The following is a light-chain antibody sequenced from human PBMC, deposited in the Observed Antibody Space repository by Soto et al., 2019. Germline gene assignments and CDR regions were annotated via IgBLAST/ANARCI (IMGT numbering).Light chain of an antibody. J-gene: IGLJ2*01. Sequence: QSVLTQPPSVSGAPGQRVTISCTGGSSNIGAGYDVHWYQQLPGTAPKLLIYGNSNRPSGVPDRFSGSKSGTSASLAITWLQAEDEADYYCQSYDSSLSGYVVFGGGTKLTVL. CDR2: GNS. CDR3: QSYDSSLSGYVV. V-gene: IGLV1-40*01. CDR1: SSNIGAGYD.